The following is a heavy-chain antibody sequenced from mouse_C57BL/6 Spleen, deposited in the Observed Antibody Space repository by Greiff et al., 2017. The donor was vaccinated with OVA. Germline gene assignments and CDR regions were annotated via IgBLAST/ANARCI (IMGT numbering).Heavy chain of an antibody. CDR1: GYTFTDYN. V-gene: IGHV1-22*01. CDR3: ARHLHYYGSSYVDYFDY. CDR2: INPNNGGT. J-gene: IGHJ2*01. D-gene: IGHD1-1*01. Sequence: EVQLQQSGPELVKPGASVKMSCKASGYTFTDYNMHWVKQSHGKSLEWIGYINPNNGGTSYHQKFKGKATLTVNKSSSTAYMELRSLTSEDSAVYYCARHLHYYGSSYVDYFDYWGQGTTLTVSS.